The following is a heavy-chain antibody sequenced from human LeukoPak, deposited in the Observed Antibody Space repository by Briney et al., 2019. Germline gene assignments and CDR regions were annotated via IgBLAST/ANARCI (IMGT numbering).Heavy chain of an antibody. V-gene: IGHV4-34*01. D-gene: IGHD2-2*01. Sequence: PSETLSLTCAVYGGSFSGYYWSWIRQPPGKGLEWIGSIYYSGSTYYNPSLKSRVTISVDTSKNQFSLKLNSVTAADTAVYYCASPLGYCGSTNCYGDYWGQGTLVTVSS. CDR2: IYYSGST. CDR3: ASPLGYCGSTNCYGDY. J-gene: IGHJ4*02. CDR1: GGSFSGYY.